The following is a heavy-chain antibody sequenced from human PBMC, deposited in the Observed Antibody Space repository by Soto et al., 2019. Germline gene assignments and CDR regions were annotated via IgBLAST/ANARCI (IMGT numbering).Heavy chain of an antibody. CDR2: IYSNGNT. J-gene: IGHJ6*02. V-gene: IGHV4-39*01. CDR1: GGSVSSNSYS. Sequence: SETLSLTCTVSGGSVSSNSYSWGWVRQSPGKGLEWIGTIYSNGNTHYNPSLLSWVTISVDTSKNEFSLQLNSVTPEDTAVYYCASSWDSGYETEGPQYYYYGMDVWGQGTTVTVSS. D-gene: IGHD5-12*01. CDR3: ASSWDSGYETEGPQYYYYGMDV.